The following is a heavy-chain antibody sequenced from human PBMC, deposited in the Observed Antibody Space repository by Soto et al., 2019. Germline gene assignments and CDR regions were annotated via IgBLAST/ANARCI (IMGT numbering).Heavy chain of an antibody. D-gene: IGHD3-3*01. CDR2: IYYSGST. CDR1: GGSIGSGDYY. CDR3: GAYVRGPVYDFWSGYRSILADY. V-gene: IGHV4-30-4*01. J-gene: IGHJ4*02. Sequence: SETLSLSCTVSGGSIGSGDYYWSWIRQPPGKGLEWIGYIYYSGSTYYNPSLKSRVNISVDTSKNQFSLKLSSVTAADTAVYYCGAYVRGPVYDFWSGYRSILADYWGQGTLVTVSS.